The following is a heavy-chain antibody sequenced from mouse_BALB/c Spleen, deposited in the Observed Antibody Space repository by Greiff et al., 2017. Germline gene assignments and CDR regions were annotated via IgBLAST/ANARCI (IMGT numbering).Heavy chain of an antibody. V-gene: IGHV5-6-5*01. J-gene: IGHJ4*01. Sequence: VQLKESGGGLVKPGGSLKLSCAASGFTFSSYAMSWVRQTPEKRLEWVASISSGGSTYYPDSVKGRFTISRDNARNILYLQMSSLRSEDTAMYYCARGLYLYAMDYWGQGTSVTVSS. CDR2: ISSGGST. CDR1: GFTFSSYA. CDR3: ARGLYLYAMDY. D-gene: IGHD5-1-1*01.